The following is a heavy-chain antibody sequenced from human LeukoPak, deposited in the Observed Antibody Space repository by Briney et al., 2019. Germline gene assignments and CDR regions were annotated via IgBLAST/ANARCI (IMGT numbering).Heavy chain of an antibody. CDR2: ITSEGSST. D-gene: IGHD3-22*01. CDR1: GFTFSSYW. V-gene: IGHV3-74*01. Sequence: GGSLRLSCAASGFTFSSYWMHWVRQVPGKGLVWVSRITSEGSSTYYADSVKGRFTISRDNSKNTLYLQMNSLRAEDTAVYYCARCGDSSGYYYWGAFDIWGQGTMVTVSS. J-gene: IGHJ3*02. CDR3: ARCGDSSGYYYWGAFDI.